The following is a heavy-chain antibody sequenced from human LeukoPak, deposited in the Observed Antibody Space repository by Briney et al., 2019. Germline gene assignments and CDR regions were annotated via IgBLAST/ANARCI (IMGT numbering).Heavy chain of an antibody. CDR1: GFTYSSFE. V-gene: IGHV3-23*01. Sequence: GGSLRLSCAASGFTYSSFEMNWVRQAPGKGLEWVSGITGSGSDGSTYYADSVKGRFTISRDNSKNTLYLQMNSLRAEDTAVYYCAKYSHDSSGSYDYWGQGTLVTVSS. CDR3: AKYSHDSSGSYDY. D-gene: IGHD3-22*01. CDR2: ITGSGSDGST. J-gene: IGHJ4*02.